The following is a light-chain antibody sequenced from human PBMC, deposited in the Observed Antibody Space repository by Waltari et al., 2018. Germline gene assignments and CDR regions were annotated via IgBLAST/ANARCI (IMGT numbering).Light chain of an antibody. CDR2: HAS. Sequence: EIVLTQSPDTLSFSPGERATLSCRASQSIGKYLAWYQQKPGQAPRLLIYHASSRSTGIPDRFSGSGSGTDFSLTINRLEPEDFAVYYCQHYVSLPATFGQGTKLEIK. V-gene: IGKV3-20*01. J-gene: IGKJ1*01. CDR1: QSIGKY. CDR3: QHYVSLPAT.